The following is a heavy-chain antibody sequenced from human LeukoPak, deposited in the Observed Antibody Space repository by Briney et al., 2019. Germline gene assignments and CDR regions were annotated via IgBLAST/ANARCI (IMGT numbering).Heavy chain of an antibody. CDR2: ISSSSSYI. Sequence: GGSLRLSCAASGFTFSSYSMNWVRQAPGKGLEWVSSISSSSSYIYYADSVKGRFTISRDNAKNSLYLQMNSLRAEDTAVYYCARTPGPYHYDSSGSFDYWGQGTLVTVSS. J-gene: IGHJ4*02. D-gene: IGHD3-22*01. CDR1: GFTFSSYS. CDR3: ARTPGPYHYDSSGSFDY. V-gene: IGHV3-21*01.